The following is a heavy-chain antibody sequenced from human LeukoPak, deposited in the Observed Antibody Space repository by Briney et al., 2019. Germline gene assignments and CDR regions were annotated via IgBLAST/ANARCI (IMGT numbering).Heavy chain of an antibody. J-gene: IGHJ4*02. CDR3: AREASDWVDYVWGSYRYRYYFDY. CDR2: ISGSSGII. V-gene: IGHV3-48*01. CDR1: GFTFSSYA. Sequence: PGGSLRLSCAASGFTFSSYAMNWVRQAPGKGLEWVSYISGSSGIIDYADSVRGRFTISRDNAKNSLYLQMNSLRAEDTAVYYCAREASDWVDYVWGSYRYRYYFDYWGQGTLVTVSS. D-gene: IGHD3-16*02.